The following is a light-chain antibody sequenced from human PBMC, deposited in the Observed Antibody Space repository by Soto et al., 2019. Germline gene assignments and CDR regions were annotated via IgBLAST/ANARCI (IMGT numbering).Light chain of an antibody. Sequence: DVQMTQSPSSLSASVGDRVTITCQASHDIGTYLNWYQHKPGKAPKLLIFDTSHLATGVPARFSGGGSDTYFTFTITNLQPEDFAVYYFQQFDSVPLTFGGGTHVEI. CDR3: QQFDSVPLT. CDR2: DTS. V-gene: IGKV1-33*01. CDR1: HDIGTY. J-gene: IGKJ4*01.